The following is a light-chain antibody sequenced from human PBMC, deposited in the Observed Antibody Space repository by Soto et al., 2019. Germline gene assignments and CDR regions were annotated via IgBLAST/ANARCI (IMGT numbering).Light chain of an antibody. CDR1: SSDIGSYDL. V-gene: IGLV2-23*01. CDR2: ETS. J-gene: IGLJ3*02. Sequence: QSALTQPASVSGSPGQSITISCTGTSSDIGSYDLVSWYQQYPGNAPKLLIYETSERPSEVSHRFSGSKSGNTASLTISGLQADDEAYYYCFSHADSDPRGFGGGTKLTVL. CDR3: FSHADSDPRG.